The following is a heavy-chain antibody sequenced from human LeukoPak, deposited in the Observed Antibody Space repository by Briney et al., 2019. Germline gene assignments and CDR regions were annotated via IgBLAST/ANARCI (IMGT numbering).Heavy chain of an antibody. CDR2: ISAYNGNT. D-gene: IGHD2-2*01. Sequence: GASVKVSCKASGYTFTSYGISWVRQAPGQGLEWMGWISAYNGNTNYAQKLQGRVTMTTDTSTSTAYMELRSLRSDDTAVYYCAKQPFYCSSTSFSAFFDYWGQGTLVTVSS. J-gene: IGHJ4*02. V-gene: IGHV1-18*01. CDR1: GYTFTSYG. CDR3: AKQPFYCSSTSFSAFFDY.